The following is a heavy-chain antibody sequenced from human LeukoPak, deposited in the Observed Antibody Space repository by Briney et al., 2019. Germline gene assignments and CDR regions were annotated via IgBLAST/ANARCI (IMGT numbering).Heavy chain of an antibody. CDR3: AKDPYRVIVATGNYLDP. CDR2: ISNDGSNK. V-gene: IGHV3-30*18. CDR1: GFTFSSYG. D-gene: IGHD2-21*01. Sequence: GRSLRLACAASGFTFSSYGMHWVRKAPGKGLEGVAGISNDGSNKHYGDSVKGRFTISRDNSKNTLYLQMDSLRGEDPAGYYCAKDPYRVIVATGNYLDPWGQGTLVTVS. J-gene: IGHJ5*02.